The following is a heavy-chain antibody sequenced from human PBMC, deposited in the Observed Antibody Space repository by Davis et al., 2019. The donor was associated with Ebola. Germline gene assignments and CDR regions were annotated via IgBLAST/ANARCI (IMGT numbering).Heavy chain of an antibody. V-gene: IGHV4-34*01. CDR3: ARGNPQKWLRLRSANFDY. CDR1: GGSFSGYY. Sequence: PSETLSLTCAVYGGSFSGYYWSWIRQSPGKGLEWIGEINHSGSTNYNPSLKSRVTISVDTSKNQFSLKLSSVTAADTAVYYCARGNPQKWLRLRSANFDYWGQGTLVTVSS. CDR2: INHSGST. J-gene: IGHJ4*02. D-gene: IGHD5-12*01.